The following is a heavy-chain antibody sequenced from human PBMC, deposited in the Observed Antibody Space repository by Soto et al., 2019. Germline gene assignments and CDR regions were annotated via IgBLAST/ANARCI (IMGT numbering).Heavy chain of an antibody. J-gene: IGHJ5*02. CDR1: RDTFTSYY. Sequence: ASVKVSCKAPRDTFTSYYINWVRQAPGQGLEWMGVINPHGGSTAYAQKFKGRVTLTRDTSASTVYMEVSSLTSEDTAMYYCARSSGGNFGIIMEGTNWFAPWGQGTLVTVSS. V-gene: IGHV1-46*01. D-gene: IGHD3-16*01. CDR2: INPHGGST. CDR3: ARSSGGNFGIIMEGTNWFAP.